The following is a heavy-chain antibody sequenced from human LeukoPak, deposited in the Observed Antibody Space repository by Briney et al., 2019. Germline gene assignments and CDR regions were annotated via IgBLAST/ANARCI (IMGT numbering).Heavy chain of an antibody. D-gene: IGHD5-18*01. Sequence: SETLSLTCTVSGDSISTYYWSWIRQSPGKGLEWIGYIYHSGSTNYNPSLKSRVTISVDTSKNQFSLKLSSVTAADTAVYYCARRVSGAMVYWFDPWGQGTLVTVSS. CDR1: GDSISTYY. V-gene: IGHV4-59*08. CDR2: IYHSGST. CDR3: ARRVSGAMVYWFDP. J-gene: IGHJ5*02.